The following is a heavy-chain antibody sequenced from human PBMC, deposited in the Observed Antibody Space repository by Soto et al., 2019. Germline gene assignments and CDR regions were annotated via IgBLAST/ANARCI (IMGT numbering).Heavy chain of an antibody. CDR2: INPNSGGT. CDR3: ARDEYSSGWYRNDYYYGMDV. CDR1: GYTFSSYS. V-gene: IGHV1-2*04. Sequence: ASVKVSCEASGYTFSSYSISCVRQAPGQGLEWMGWINPNSGGTNYAQKFQGWVTMTRDTSISTAYMELSRLRSDDTAVYYCARDEYSSGWYRNDYYYGMDVWGQGTTVTVSS. J-gene: IGHJ6*02. D-gene: IGHD6-19*01.